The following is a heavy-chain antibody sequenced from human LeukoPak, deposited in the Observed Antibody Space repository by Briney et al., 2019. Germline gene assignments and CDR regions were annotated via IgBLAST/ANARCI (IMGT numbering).Heavy chain of an antibody. Sequence: GRSLRLSCAASGFTFSSYGMHWVRQAPGQGLEWMGWISAYNGNTNYVQKLQGRVTMTTDTSTSTAYMELRSLRSDDTAVYYCAGSLGVPAAIEFPFDYWGQGTLVTVSS. CDR3: AGSLGVPAAIEFPFDY. J-gene: IGHJ4*02. CDR1: GFTFSSYG. D-gene: IGHD2-2*02. CDR2: ISAYNGNT. V-gene: IGHV1-18*01.